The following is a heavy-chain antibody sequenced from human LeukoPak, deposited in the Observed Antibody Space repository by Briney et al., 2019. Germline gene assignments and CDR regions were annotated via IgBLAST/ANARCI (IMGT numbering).Heavy chain of an antibody. CDR2: ISYDGTSK. Sequence: GGSLRLSCAASGFTFNKYPMHWVRQAPGKGLEWVAVISYDGTSKYYADSVKGRFTISRDDAKNTLHLQMNSLRAEDTAVYYCAAHPTWYNSNWGNGLVDYWGQGTLVTVSS. V-gene: IGHV3-30-3*01. CDR3: AAHPTWYNSNWGNGLVDY. J-gene: IGHJ4*02. CDR1: GFTFNKYP. D-gene: IGHD6-13*01.